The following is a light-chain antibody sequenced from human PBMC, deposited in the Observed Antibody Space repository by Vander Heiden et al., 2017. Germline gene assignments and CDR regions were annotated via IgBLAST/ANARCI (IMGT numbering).Light chain of an antibody. V-gene: IGLV1-40*01. CDR1: SPTIGAGYD. J-gene: IGLJ2*01. Sequence: QSVFPQPPSVSGAPGQSVPISCTGGSPTIGAGYDVHWYQQLPGTATKLLIYTNTNRPSGVHDRFSGSKSGTSASLAITGLQAEDEADYYCQSYDSRLGGYVVFGGGTKLTVL. CDR3: QSYDSRLGGYVV. CDR2: TNT.